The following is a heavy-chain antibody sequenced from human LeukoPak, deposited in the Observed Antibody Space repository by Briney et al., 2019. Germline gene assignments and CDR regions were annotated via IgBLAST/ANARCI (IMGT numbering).Heavy chain of an antibody. CDR2: INPNSGGT. CDR3: ARARGYSYGITPNYFDY. CDR1: GYTFTGYY. Sequence: ASVKVSCKASGYTFTGYYMHRVRQAPGQGLEWMGWINPNSGGTNYAQKFQGWVTMTRDTSISTAYMELSRLRSDDTAAYYCARARGYSYGITPNYFDYWGQGTLVTVSS. J-gene: IGHJ4*02. D-gene: IGHD5-18*01. V-gene: IGHV1-2*04.